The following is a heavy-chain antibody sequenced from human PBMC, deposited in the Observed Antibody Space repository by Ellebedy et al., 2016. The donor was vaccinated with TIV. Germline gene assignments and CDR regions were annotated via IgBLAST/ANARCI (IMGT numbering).Heavy chain of an antibody. J-gene: IGHJ6*02. CDR1: GFTVSSNY. V-gene: IGHV3-53*01. CDR2: IYSGGST. D-gene: IGHD5-18*01. CDR3: AREPRDPAIYYGMDV. Sequence: ESLKISCAASGFTVSSNYMSWVRQAPGKGLEWVSVIYSGGSTYYADSVKGRFTISRDNSKNTLYLQMNSLRAEDTAVYYCAREPRDPAIYYGMDVWGQGTTVTVSS.